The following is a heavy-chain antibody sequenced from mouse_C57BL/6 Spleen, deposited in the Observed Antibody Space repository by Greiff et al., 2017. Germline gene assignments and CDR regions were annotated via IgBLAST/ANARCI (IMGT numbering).Heavy chain of an antibody. CDR3: AREGAYDYDAAWFAY. CDR1: GYTFTSYW. Sequence: QVHVKQPGAELVKPGASVKLSCKASGYTFTSYWMHWVKQRPGQGLEWIGMIHPNSGSTNYNEKFKSKATLTVDKSSSTAYMQLSSLTSEDSAVYYCAREGAYDYDAAWFAYWGQGTLVTVSA. D-gene: IGHD2-4*01. J-gene: IGHJ3*01. V-gene: IGHV1-64*01. CDR2: IHPNSGST.